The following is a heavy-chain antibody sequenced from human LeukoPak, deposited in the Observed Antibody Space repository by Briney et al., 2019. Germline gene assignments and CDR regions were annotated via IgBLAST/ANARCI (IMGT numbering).Heavy chain of an antibody. D-gene: IGHD5-24*01. CDR1: GLTFSNYY. J-gene: IGHJ6*03. Sequence: GGSLRLSCAASGLTFSNYYMSWIRQAPGKGLEWVSHIKGNGATTYYADSVRGRFTISRDNAKNSLFLQMNSLRVDDTATYYCARAGEMRYMDVWGKGTAVAVS. CDR2: IKGNGATT. CDR3: ARAGEMRYMDV. V-gene: IGHV3-11*01.